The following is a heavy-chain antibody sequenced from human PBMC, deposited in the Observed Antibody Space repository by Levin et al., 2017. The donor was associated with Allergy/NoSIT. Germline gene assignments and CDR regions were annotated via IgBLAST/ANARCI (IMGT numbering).Heavy chain of an antibody. CDR2: FDPEDGET. CDR1: GYTLTELS. V-gene: IGHV1-24*01. D-gene: IGHD4-11*01. Sequence: GESLKISCKVSGYTLTELSMHWVRQAPGKGLEWMGGFDPEDGETIYAQKFQGRVTMTEDTSTDTAYMELSSLRSEDTAVYYCATLESHSNNYWGQGTLVTVSS. J-gene: IGHJ4*02. CDR3: ATLESHSNNY.